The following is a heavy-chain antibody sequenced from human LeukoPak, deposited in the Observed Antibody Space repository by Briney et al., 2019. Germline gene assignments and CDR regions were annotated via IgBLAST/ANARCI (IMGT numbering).Heavy chain of an antibody. V-gene: IGHV1-2*02. CDR3: ARFSGSSNFDY. D-gene: IGHD1-26*01. CDR2: INPNNGDT. CDR1: GYTFTDYY. J-gene: IGHJ4*02. Sequence: SVKLSCKASGYTFTDYYLHWVRLAPGQGLEWMGWINPNNGDTNYAQNFQGRVTMTRDTSISTAYMELSRLRSDHTAVYYCARFSGSSNFDYWGQGSLVTVSS.